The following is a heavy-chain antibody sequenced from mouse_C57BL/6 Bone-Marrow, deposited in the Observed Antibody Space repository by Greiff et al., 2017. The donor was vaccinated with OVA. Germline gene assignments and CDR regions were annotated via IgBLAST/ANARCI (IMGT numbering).Heavy chain of an antibody. V-gene: IGHV3-6*01. D-gene: IGHD2-12*01. Sequence: DVQLQESGPGLVKPSQSLSLTCSVTGYSITSGYYWNWIRQFPGNKLEWMGYISYDGSNNYNPSLKNRISITRDTSKNQFFLKLNSVTTEDTATYYCARGVYSGFAYWGQGTLVTVSA. J-gene: IGHJ3*01. CDR1: GYSITSGYY. CDR3: ARGVYSGFAY. CDR2: ISYDGSN.